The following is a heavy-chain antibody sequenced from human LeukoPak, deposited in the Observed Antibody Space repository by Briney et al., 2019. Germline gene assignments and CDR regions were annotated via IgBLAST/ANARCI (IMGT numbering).Heavy chain of an antibody. CDR1: GYTFTSYG. CDR3: AREAGTTEYYYYYGMDV. V-gene: IGHV1-18*01. Sequence: ASVKVSCTASGYTFTSYGISWVRQAPGQGLEWMGWISAYNGNTNYAQKLQGRVTMTTDTSTSTAYMELRSLRSDDTAVYYCAREAGTTEYYYYYGMDVWGQGTTVTVSS. D-gene: IGHD1-7*01. CDR2: ISAYNGNT. J-gene: IGHJ6*02.